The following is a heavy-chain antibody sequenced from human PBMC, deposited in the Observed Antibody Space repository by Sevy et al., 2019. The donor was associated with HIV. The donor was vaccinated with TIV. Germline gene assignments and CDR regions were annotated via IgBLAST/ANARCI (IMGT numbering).Heavy chain of an antibody. D-gene: IGHD3-22*01. CDR2: ISYDGSNK. V-gene: IGHV3-30*18. CDR1: GFTFSSYG. CDR3: AKVSVGADYYDSSGYYYSRNFDY. J-gene: IGHJ4*02. Sequence: GGSLRLSCAASGFTFSSYGMHWVRQAPGKGLEWVAVISYDGSNKYYADSVKGRFTISRDNSKNTLYLQMNSLRAEDTAVYYCAKVSVGADYYDSSGYYYSRNFDYWGQGTLVTVSS.